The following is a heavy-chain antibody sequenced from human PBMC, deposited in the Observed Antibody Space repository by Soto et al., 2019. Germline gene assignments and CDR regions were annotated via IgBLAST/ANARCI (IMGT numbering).Heavy chain of an antibody. J-gene: IGHJ6*02. CDR2: VSSTGSHT. CDR3: VRDRLEPGLDV. CDR1: GFILSDYY. V-gene: IGHV3-11*06. Sequence: PGGSLRLSCAASGFILSDYYMSWIRQAPGKGLEWVSYVSSTGSHTKYAASVEGRFTIPRDNAKNSLYLHMISLRAEDAAVYYCVRDRLEPGLDVWGQGTTVTVSS. D-gene: IGHD1-1*01.